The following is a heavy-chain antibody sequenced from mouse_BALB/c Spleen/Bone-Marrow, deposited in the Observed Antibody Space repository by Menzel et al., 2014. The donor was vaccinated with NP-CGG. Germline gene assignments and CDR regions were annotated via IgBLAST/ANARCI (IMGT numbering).Heavy chain of an antibody. V-gene: IGHV3-8*02. CDR3: ARLEEGYGNYEGYYYALDY. Sequence: EVKLMESGPSLVKPSQTLSLTCSVTGDSITSGYWNWIRKFPGNKLEYMGYISYSGITYYNPSLKSRISITRDTSKNQYYLQLNSVTNEDTATYFCARLEEGYGNYEGYYYALDYWGQGTSVTVSS. CDR2: ISYSGIT. D-gene: IGHD2-10*02. J-gene: IGHJ4*01. CDR1: GDSITSGY.